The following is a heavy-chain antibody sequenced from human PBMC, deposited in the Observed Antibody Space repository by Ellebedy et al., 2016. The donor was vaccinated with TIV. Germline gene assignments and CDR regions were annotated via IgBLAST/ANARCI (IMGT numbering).Heavy chain of an antibody. CDR1: GYSFTMYA. Sequence: AASVKVSCKASGYSFTMYAMQWVRQAPGQGLEWMGWINAGNGDTKYSQKFQGRVTITRETSASTAYMELSSLTSEDTAVYYCARLAYYDSGSYYNDWFDPWGQGTLVTVPS. J-gene: IGHJ5*02. CDR3: ARLAYYDSGSYYNDWFDP. V-gene: IGHV1-3*01. CDR2: INAGNGDT. D-gene: IGHD3-10*01.